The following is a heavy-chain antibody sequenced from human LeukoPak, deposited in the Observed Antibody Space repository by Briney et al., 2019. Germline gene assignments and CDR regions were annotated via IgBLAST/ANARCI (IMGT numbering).Heavy chain of an antibody. CDR1: GFTFGSYE. Sequence: GGSLRLSCAASGFTFGSYEIHWVRQAPGKGLEWVSYISSSGSIIYYADSVKGRFTISRDNAKNSLYLQMNSLRAEDTAVYYCVRDYGGSSPFDYWGQGTLVTVSS. J-gene: IGHJ4*02. V-gene: IGHV3-48*03. CDR3: VRDYGGSSPFDY. D-gene: IGHD4-23*01. CDR2: ISSSGSII.